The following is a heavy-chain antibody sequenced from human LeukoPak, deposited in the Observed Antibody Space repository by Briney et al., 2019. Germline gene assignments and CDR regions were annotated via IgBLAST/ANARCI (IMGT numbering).Heavy chain of an antibody. J-gene: IGHJ4*02. Sequence: GGSLRLSCAASGFTFSDYYMSWIRQAPGKGLEWVSYISSSGSTIYYADSVKGRFTISRDNAKNSLYLQMNSLRAEDTAVYYCARDEEQLVPAFDYRGQGTLVTVSS. CDR3: ARDEEQLVPAFDY. CDR1: GFTFSDYY. D-gene: IGHD6-13*01. V-gene: IGHV3-11*04. CDR2: ISSSGSTI.